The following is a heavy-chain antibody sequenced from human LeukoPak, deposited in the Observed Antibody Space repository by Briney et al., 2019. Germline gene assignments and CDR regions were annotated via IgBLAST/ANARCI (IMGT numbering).Heavy chain of an antibody. D-gene: IGHD1-26*01. CDR2: ISVSGGST. CDR3: AKRRGGSYYDAFDI. V-gene: IGHV3-23*01. CDR1: GFTFSSYA. Sequence: PGGSLRLSCAASGFTFSSYAMSWVRQAPGKGLVWVSAISVSGGSTYYADSVKGRFSITRDNSKNTLYLQMNSLRAEDTALYYCAKRRGGSYYDAFDIWGQGTMVTVSS. J-gene: IGHJ3*02.